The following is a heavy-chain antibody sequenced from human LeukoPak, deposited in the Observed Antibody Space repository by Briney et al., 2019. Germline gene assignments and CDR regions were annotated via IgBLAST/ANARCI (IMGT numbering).Heavy chain of an antibody. CDR3: ARGPIVVYGFDI. CDR1: GFTFSDYY. V-gene: IGHV3-11*04. Sequence: GGSLTLSCAASGFTFSDYYMSWISQAPGKGLEWVSYITSRGSTIYYADSVKGRFTISRDNAKNSLYLQMNSLRAEDTAVFYCARGPIVVYGFDIWGQGTVVTVSS. CDR2: ITSRGSTI. J-gene: IGHJ3*02. D-gene: IGHD2-15*01.